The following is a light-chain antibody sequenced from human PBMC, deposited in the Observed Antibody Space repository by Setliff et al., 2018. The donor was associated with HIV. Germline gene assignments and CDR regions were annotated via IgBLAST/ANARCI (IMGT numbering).Light chain of an antibody. CDR2: MAS. V-gene: IGKV1-5*03. CDR1: QSVNRW. CDR3: QGYNSRSMYT. J-gene: IGKJ2*01. Sequence: DIQTTQSPSTLSASVGDRVTITCHTSQSVNRWLAWYQQKPGRAPRLLIYMASNLESGVPSRFSGSGSGTEFTLTISGLQPEDSATYYCQGYNSRSMYTFGQGSKVDIK.